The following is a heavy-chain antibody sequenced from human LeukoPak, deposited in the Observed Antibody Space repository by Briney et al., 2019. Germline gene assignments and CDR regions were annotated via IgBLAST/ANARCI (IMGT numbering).Heavy chain of an antibody. D-gene: IGHD1-1*01. CDR3: AGSNWKYYFGF. V-gene: IGHV4-34*10. Sequence: SETLSLTCAVYGGSFSGYYWNWIRQPPGKGLEWIGYIYSSGSTYYNPSLKSRITMSLDTSKSQFSLKLSSVTAADTAVYYCAGSNWKYYFGFWGQGTLVTVSS. CDR2: IYSSGST. CDR1: GGSFSGYY. J-gene: IGHJ4*02.